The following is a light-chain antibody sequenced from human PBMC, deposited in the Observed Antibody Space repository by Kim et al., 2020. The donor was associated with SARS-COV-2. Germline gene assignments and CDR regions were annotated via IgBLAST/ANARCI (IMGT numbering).Light chain of an antibody. Sequence: ASGGDRVTITCQEGRDISRYLTWYQQKPGRAPRLLIYGALNLQTGVPSRFSATASGTVFTLTITNLQPEDFAKYYCQQFHSVPYTFGRGTKVDIK. CDR3: QQFHSVPYT. CDR1: RDISRY. J-gene: IGKJ2*01. CDR2: GAL. V-gene: IGKV1-33*01.